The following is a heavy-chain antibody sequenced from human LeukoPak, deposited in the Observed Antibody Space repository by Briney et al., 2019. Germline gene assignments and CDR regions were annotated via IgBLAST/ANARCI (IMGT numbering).Heavy chain of an antibody. Sequence: GGSLRLSCAASGFSFSNYAMSWVRQALGKGLEWVAGISGYGGSLYYADSVKGRFTISRDNSKSALYLQVNSLRAEDTAVYYCAKRDAYDSSGFSPLFDYWGQGTLVTVSS. J-gene: IGHJ4*02. CDR2: ISGYGGSL. CDR1: GFSFSNYA. V-gene: IGHV3-23*01. D-gene: IGHD3-22*01. CDR3: AKRDAYDSSGFSPLFDY.